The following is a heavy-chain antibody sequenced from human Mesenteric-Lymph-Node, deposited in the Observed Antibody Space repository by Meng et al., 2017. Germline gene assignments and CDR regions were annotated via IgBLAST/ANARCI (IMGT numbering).Heavy chain of an antibody. J-gene: IGHJ4*02. V-gene: IGHV3-7*03. Sequence: GESLKISCAASEFTFSTYWMSWVRQAPGKGLEWVADISQDEGQKRYVDSVKGRFTISRDNAKNSLYLQMNSLGAEDTAVYYCARGPFVWWLRFGAFGDYFDYWGQGTLVTVSS. CDR2: ISQDEGQK. CDR1: EFTFSTYW. CDR3: ARGPFVWWLRFGAFGDYFDY. D-gene: IGHD5-12*01.